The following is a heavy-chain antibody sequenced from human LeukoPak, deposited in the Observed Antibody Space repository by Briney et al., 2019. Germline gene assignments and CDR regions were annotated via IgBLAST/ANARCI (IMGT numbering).Heavy chain of an antibody. Sequence: PGGSLRLSCAASGFTFSSYSMNWVRQAPGKGLEWVAVIWYDGSNKYYADSVKGRFTISRDNSKNTLYLQMNSLRAEDTAVYYCAKKGYYDGSGYYMYYFDHWGQGTLVTVSS. CDR2: IWYDGSNK. CDR1: GFTFSSYS. D-gene: IGHD3-22*01. CDR3: AKKGYYDGSGYYMYYFDH. V-gene: IGHV3-33*06. J-gene: IGHJ4*02.